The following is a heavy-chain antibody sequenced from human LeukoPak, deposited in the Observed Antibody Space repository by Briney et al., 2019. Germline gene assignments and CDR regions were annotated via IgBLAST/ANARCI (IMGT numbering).Heavy chain of an antibody. V-gene: IGHV3-9*01. CDR2: ISWNSGSI. CDR3: AKDMGRERSGDSLDY. D-gene: IGHD3-10*01. J-gene: IGHJ4*02. Sequence: PGRSLRLSCAASGFTFDDYAMHWVRQAPGKGLEWVSGISWNSGSIGYADSVKGRFTISRDNAKNSLYLQMNSLRAEDTALYYCAKDMGRERSGDSLDYWGQGTLVTVSS. CDR1: GFTFDDYA.